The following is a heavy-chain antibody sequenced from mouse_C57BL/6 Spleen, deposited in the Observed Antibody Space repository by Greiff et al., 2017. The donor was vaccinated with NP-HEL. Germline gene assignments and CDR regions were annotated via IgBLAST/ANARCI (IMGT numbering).Heavy chain of an antibody. V-gene: IGHV1-55*01. J-gene: IGHJ2*01. D-gene: IGHD1-1*01. Sequence: QVQLQQPGAELVKPGASVKMSCKASGYTFTSYWITWVKQRPGQGLEWIGDIYHGSGSTNYNEKFKSKATLTVDTSSSTAYMQLSSLTSEDSAVYYCARWDYGSSYVGYWGQGTTLTVSS. CDR3: ARWDYGSSYVGY. CDR2: IYHGSGST. CDR1: GYTFTSYW.